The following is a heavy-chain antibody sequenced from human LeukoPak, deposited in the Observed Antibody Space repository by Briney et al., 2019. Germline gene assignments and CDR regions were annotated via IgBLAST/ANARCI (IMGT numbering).Heavy chain of an antibody. CDR3: ARVGAYAAVNW. CDR2: ISSSAATI. D-gene: IGHD1-20*01. Sequence: PGGSLRLSCAASGFPFSTYDMRWVRQAPGKGLEWVSFISSSAATIYYADSVKGRFTISRDNAKNSVYLQMDSLRAEDTAIYYCARVGAYAAVNWWGQGTLVTVSS. CDR1: GFPFSTYD. J-gene: IGHJ4*02. V-gene: IGHV3-48*03.